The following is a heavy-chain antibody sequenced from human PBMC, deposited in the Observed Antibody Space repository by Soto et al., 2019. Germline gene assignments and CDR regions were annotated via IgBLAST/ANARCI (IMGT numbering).Heavy chain of an antibody. D-gene: IGHD2-8*02. J-gene: IGHJ3*02. CDR1: GFICSSYD. CDR3: AKATATGGGAFEI. Sequence: WGSLRLSCAVSGFICSSYDMSFFRQAPGKGLEWVSTILVGGSTHYEDSVKGRFTISRDTSKNTVYLQMNSLTAGDTAVYYCAKATATGGGAFEIYGQGTMVTVSS. V-gene: IGHV3-23*01. CDR2: ILVGGST.